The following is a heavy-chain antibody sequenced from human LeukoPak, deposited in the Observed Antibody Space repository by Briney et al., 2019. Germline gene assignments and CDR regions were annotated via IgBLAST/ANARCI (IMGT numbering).Heavy chain of an antibody. V-gene: IGHV3-7*01. CDR1: GFTFSSYW. D-gene: IGHD3-22*01. CDR3: ARDRLYYYDSSGYYVDY. CDR2: IKQDGSEK. Sequence: HSGGSLRLSCAASGFTFSSYWMSWVRQAPGKGLEWVANIKQDGSEKYYVDSVKGRFTTSRDNAKNSLYLQMNSLRAEDTAVYYCARDRLYYYDSSGYYVDYWGQGTLVTVSS. J-gene: IGHJ4*02.